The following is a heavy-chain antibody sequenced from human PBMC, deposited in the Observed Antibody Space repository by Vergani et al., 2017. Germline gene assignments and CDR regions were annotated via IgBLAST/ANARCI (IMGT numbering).Heavy chain of an antibody. V-gene: IGHV1-69*01. J-gene: IGHJ4*02. D-gene: IGHD1-14*01. CDR3: ARDEGPVFPESPFDY. CDR1: GGTFSSYA. CDR2: IIPIFGTA. Sequence: QVQLVQSGAEVKKPGASVKVSCKASGGTFSSYAISWVRQAPGQGLEWMGGIIPIFGTANYAQKFQGRVTITADESTSTAYMELSSLRAEDTAVYYCARDEGPVFPESPFDYWGQGTLVTVSS.